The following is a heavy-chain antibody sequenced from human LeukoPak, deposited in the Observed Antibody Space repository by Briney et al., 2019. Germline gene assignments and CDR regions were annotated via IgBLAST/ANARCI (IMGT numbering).Heavy chain of an antibody. Sequence: SQTLSLTCAISGDNVSSKSAAWNWIRQSPSRGLEWLGRTYYRSKWSRGYAESVKSRLTISPDISKNQFSLQLRSVTPEENAMYYRARSQTGGTFDYWGQGALVTVSS. D-gene: IGHD1/OR15-1a*01. V-gene: IGHV6-1*01. CDR1: GDNVSSKSAA. CDR2: TYYRSKWSR. J-gene: IGHJ4*02. CDR3: ARSQTGGTFDY.